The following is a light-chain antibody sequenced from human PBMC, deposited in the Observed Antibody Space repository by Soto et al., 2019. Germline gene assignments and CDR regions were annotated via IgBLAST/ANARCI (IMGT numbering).Light chain of an antibody. CDR1: QSLLYNNTFNY. V-gene: IGKV2-28*01. CDR3: MQALQSLT. CDR2: LGS. Sequence: EIVMTQSPLTLPVTPGEPASMSCRSSQSLLYNNTFNYLDWYLQKPGQSPHLLIYLGSNRASGVPDRFSGSGSGTDFSLKISRVEAEDVGTYYCMQALQSLTFGQGTRQRL. J-gene: IGKJ5*01.